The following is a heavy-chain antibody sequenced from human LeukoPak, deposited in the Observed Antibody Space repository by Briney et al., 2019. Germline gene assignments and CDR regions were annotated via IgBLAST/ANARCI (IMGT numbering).Heavy chain of an antibody. J-gene: IGHJ3*02. D-gene: IGHD1-26*01. CDR2: GSNSEST. CDR1: GGSISSSRYY. Sequence: SETLSLTCTVSGGSISSSRYYWGWIRQPPGKGLEWIGSGSNSESTYYNPSLKSRVTISVDTYKNQFSLKMSSVSAADTAVYYCARHGSGGRAFDIWGQGTMVTVSS. CDR3: ARHGSGGRAFDI. V-gene: IGHV4-39*01.